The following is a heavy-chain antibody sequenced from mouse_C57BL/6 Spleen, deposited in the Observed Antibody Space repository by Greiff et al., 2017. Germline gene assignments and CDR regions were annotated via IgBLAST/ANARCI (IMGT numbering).Heavy chain of an antibody. CDR2: INPNNGGT. CDR3: ARSCDY. CDR1: GYTFTDYY. J-gene: IGHJ2*01. V-gene: IGHV1-26*01. Sequence: VQLQQSGPELVKPGASVKISCKASGYTFTDYYMNWVKQSHGKSLEWIGDINPNNGGTSYNQKFKGKATLTVDQSSSTAYMELRSLTSEDSAVYYCARSCDYWGEGTTLTVSS.